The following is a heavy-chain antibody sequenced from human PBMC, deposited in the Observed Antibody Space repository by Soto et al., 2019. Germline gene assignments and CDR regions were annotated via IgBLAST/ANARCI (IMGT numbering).Heavy chain of an antibody. Sequence: GGSLRLSCAASGFTFSSFEFHWGRQAPGKGLEWISYISSSGSTAYHASSVEGRFTISRDNANNSVYLQMDSLRAEDTALYYCTRAAWFPYFSFYWGQGALVTVSS. CDR2: ISSSGSTA. CDR1: GFTFSSFE. J-gene: IGHJ4*02. D-gene: IGHD3-10*01. V-gene: IGHV3-48*03. CDR3: TRAAWFPYFSFY.